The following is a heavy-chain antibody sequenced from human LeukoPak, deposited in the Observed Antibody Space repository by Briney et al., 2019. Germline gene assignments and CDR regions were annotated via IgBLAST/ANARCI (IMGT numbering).Heavy chain of an antibody. CDR1: GFTFXGSA. CDR2: XRXKANSYXX. Sequence: PGGSLRLSCATSGFTFXGSAIHWVXQASGXXXXXXXXXRXKANSYXXXXXXXXXXRXXXSRDXXXNTAXXQMNSLKTEDTAVXYCTRPSYDSSVSGVVYWGQGTLVTVSS. D-gene: IGHD3-22*01. J-gene: IGHJ4*02. CDR3: TRPSYDSSVSGVVY. V-gene: IGHV3-73*01.